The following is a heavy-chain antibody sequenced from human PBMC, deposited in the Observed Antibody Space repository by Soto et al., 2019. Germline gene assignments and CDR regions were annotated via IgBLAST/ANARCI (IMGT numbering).Heavy chain of an antibody. Sequence: PSQTLSLTCAISGDSVSSNSAAWNWIRQSPSRGLEWLGRTYYRSKWYNDYAVSVKSRITINPDTSKNQFSLQLNSVTPEDTAVYYCARAEYYDFWSGYFPMDVWGQGTTVTVSS. CDR2: TYYRSKWYN. CDR1: GDSVSSNSAA. J-gene: IGHJ6*02. CDR3: ARAEYYDFWSGYFPMDV. D-gene: IGHD3-3*01. V-gene: IGHV6-1*01.